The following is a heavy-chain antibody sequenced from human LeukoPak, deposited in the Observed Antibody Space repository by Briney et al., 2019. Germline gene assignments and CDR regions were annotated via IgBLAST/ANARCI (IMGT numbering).Heavy chain of an antibody. Sequence: GGSLRLSCAASGFTFSSYAMHWVRQAPGKGLEWVAVISYDGSNKYHADSVKGRSTISRDNSKNTLYLQMNSLRAEDTAVYYCARDPEPGYSYGLGYYYGMDVWGQGTTVTVSS. CDR3: ARDPEPGYSYGLGYYYGMDV. D-gene: IGHD5-18*01. CDR2: ISYDGSNK. J-gene: IGHJ6*02. CDR1: GFTFSSYA. V-gene: IGHV3-30*04.